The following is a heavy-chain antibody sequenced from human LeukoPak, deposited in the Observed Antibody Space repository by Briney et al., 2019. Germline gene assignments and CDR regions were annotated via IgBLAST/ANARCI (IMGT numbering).Heavy chain of an antibody. CDR2: IGTAGDT. V-gene: IGHV3-13*01. CDR3: ARVGSDSRSSFFDY. CDR1: GFTFSSYD. D-gene: IGHD3-22*01. Sequence: GGSLRLSCAASGFTFSSYDMHWVRQATGKGLEWVSVIGTAGDTYYPGSVRGRFTISRENAKNSLYLQMNSLRAGDTAVYYCARVGSDSRSSFFDYWGQGTLVTVSS. J-gene: IGHJ4*02.